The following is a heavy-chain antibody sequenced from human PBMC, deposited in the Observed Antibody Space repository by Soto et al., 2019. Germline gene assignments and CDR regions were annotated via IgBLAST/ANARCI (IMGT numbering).Heavy chain of an antibody. CDR1: GFTFSSYA. Sequence: EVQLLESGGGLVQPGGSLRLSCAASGFTFSSYAMNWLRQAPGKGLEWVSTISGSGGSTYYAHTSTYYADYVKGRFTISRDNSKNTLYLQMNRLRAEDTAVYYCAKVGGTSHPPIPVDYWGQGTLVTVSS. V-gene: IGHV3-23*01. CDR3: AKVGGTSHPPIPVDY. J-gene: IGHJ4*02. D-gene: IGHD2-2*02. CDR2: ISGSGGSTYYAHTST.